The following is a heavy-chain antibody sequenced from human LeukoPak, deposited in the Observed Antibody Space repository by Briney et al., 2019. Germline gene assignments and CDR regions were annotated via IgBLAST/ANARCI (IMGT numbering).Heavy chain of an antibody. CDR2: FYSRGNT. V-gene: IGHV4-39*01. CDR3: ARRGWDRPFDY. CDR1: GDSISSSSYY. D-gene: IGHD6-19*01. J-gene: IGHJ4*02. Sequence: PSETLPLTCTVSGDSISSSSYYWAWIRQPPGKGLEWIGAFYSRGNTYYNPSLKSRLTIFIDTSKNQFSLKLRSVTAADTAVYLCARRGWDRPFDYWGQGTLVTVSS.